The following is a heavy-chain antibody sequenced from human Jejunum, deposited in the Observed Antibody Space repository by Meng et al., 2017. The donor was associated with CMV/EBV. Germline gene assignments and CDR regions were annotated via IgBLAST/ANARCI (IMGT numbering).Heavy chain of an antibody. CDR3: AKDRSFTVRGYFDY. CDR1: VVPFTRSA. D-gene: IGHD4-11*01. J-gene: IGHJ4*02. Sequence: SVVPFTRSAMSWVRQSPGTGLEWVSAITGSAGSTFYADSVKGRFTISRDNSKHTLYLQMNSLRAEDTAVYYCAKDRSFTVRGYFDYWGQGTLVTVSS. CDR2: ITGSAGST. V-gene: IGHV3-23*01.